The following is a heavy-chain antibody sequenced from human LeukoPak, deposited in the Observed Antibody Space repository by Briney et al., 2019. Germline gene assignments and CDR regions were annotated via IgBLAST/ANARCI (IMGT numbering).Heavy chain of an antibody. CDR3: ASEPRLLDH. CDR1: GFTFSDNY. V-gene: IGHV3-11*04. CDR2: ISNGGTTT. Sequence: PGGSLRLSCAASGFTFSDNYMSWIRQAPGKGLEWVSYISNGGTTTKYADSVEGRFTISRDNAKNFLYLQMNSLRAEDTAVYFCASEPRLLDHWGRGTLVTVSS. J-gene: IGHJ4*02. D-gene: IGHD6-25*01.